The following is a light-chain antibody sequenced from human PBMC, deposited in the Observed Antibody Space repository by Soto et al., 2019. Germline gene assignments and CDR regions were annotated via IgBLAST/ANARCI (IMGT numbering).Light chain of an antibody. CDR1: SRDVGDYNL. V-gene: IGLV2-14*03. J-gene: IGLJ1*01. CDR3: SSYTTSSTLEGV. Sequence: QSALTQPASVSGSPGQSITISCTGTSRDVGDYNLVSWYQQHPGKAPKLMIYDVSTRPSGVSNRFSGSKSGNTASLTISWLQAEDEADYYCSSYTTSSTLEGVFGTGTKVTVL. CDR2: DVS.